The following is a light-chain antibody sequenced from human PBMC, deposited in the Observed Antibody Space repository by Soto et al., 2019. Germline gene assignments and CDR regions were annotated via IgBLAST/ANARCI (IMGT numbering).Light chain of an antibody. CDR1: SSNIGSNT. J-gene: IGLJ2*01. CDR3: AAWDDSLNVVV. Sequence: QSVLTQPPSTSGTPGQRVTISCSGSSSNIGSNTVNLYQQLPGAAPKLLIYSNDQRPSGVPDRLSGSKSVTSASLAFSGLQSEDEADYYCAAWDDSLNVVVFGGGTKLTVL. V-gene: IGLV1-44*01. CDR2: SND.